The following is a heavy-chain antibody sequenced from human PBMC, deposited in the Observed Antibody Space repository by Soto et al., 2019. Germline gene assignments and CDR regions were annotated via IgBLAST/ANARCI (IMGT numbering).Heavy chain of an antibody. CDR3: ASGRCIQLYY. Sequence: LQTLSLTCTVSGGSISSYYWSWIRQPPGTGLEWIGSIYYSGSTNYNPSLKSRVTISADTPKNQFSLQLSSVTAADTEVYYCASGRCIQLYYWGQGTLVTVSS. J-gene: IGHJ4*02. CDR2: IYYSGST. CDR1: GGSISSYY. V-gene: IGHV4-59*01. D-gene: IGHD1-1*01.